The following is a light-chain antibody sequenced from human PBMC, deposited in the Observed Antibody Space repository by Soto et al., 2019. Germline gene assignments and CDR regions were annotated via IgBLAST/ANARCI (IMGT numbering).Light chain of an antibody. CDR3: QQRSNWPPRWT. Sequence: VLTQSPATLSLSPGERATLSCRASQSVSSYLAWYQQKPGQAPRLLIYDASNRATGIPARFSGSGSGTDFTLTISSLEPEDFAVYYCQQRSNWPPRWTFGQGTKVDIK. V-gene: IGKV3-11*01. J-gene: IGKJ1*01. CDR1: QSVSSY. CDR2: DAS.